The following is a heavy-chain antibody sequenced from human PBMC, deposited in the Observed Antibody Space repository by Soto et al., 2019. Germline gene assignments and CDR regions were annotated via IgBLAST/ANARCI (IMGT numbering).Heavy chain of an antibody. D-gene: IGHD6-13*01. Sequence: GGSLRLSCAASGFTFSSYAMSWVRQAPGKGLEWVSAISGSGGSTYYADSVKGRFTISIDNSKNTLYLQMNSLSAEDTAVYYCAKDEHCSSWGSRDVWGQGTTVTVSS. J-gene: IGHJ6*02. CDR2: ISGSGGST. V-gene: IGHV3-23*01. CDR1: GFTFSSYA. CDR3: AKDEHCSSWGSRDV.